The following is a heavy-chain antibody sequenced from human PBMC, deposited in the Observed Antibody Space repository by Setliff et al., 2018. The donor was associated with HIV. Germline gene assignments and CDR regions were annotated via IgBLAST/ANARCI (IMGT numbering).Heavy chain of an antibody. J-gene: IGHJ5*02. Sequence: KTSETLSLTCTVSGGSISSYYWSWIRQPPGKGLEWIGYIYYRESTNYNPSLKSRVTISVDTSKNQFSLKLSSVTAADTAVYYCAREGLYSGSQINWFDPWGQGTLVTVSS. CDR1: GGSISSYY. D-gene: IGHD1-26*01. CDR3: AREGLYSGSQINWFDP. V-gene: IGHV4-59*01. CDR2: IYYREST.